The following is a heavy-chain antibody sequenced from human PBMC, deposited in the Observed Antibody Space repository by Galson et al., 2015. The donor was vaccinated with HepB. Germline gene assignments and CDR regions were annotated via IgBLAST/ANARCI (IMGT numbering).Heavy chain of an antibody. Sequence: SLRLSCAASGFTFSSYSMNWVRQAPGKGLEWVSSVSSASTYIYYADSVKGRFTISRDNANSSLFLQMNSLRAEDTAVYYCASLLRGDDYDFWNGLQGMGYYYGMDVWGQGTTVTVSS. CDR1: GFTFSSYS. J-gene: IGHJ6*02. CDR2: VSSASTYI. D-gene: IGHD3-3*01. CDR3: ASLLRGDDYDFWNGLQGMGYYYGMDV. V-gene: IGHV3-21*06.